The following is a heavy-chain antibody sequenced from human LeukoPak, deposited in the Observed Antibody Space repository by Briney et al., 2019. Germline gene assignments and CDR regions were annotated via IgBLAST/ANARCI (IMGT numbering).Heavy chain of an antibody. CDR3: ARVPKYYYDSSGYYYDYYYGMDV. J-gene: IGHJ6*02. CDR2: IIPIFGTA. CDR1: GYTLTELS. D-gene: IGHD3-22*01. V-gene: IGHV1-69*13. Sequence: SVKVSCKVSGYTLTELSMHWVRQAPGQGLEWMGGIIPIFGTANYAQKFQGRVTITADESTSTAYMELSSLRSEDTAVYYCARVPKYYYDSSGYYYDYYYGMDVWGQGTTVTVSS.